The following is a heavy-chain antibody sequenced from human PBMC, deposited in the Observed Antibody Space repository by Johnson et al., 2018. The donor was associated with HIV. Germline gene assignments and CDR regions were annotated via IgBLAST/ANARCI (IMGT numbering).Heavy chain of an antibody. V-gene: IGHV3-30*04. Sequence: VQLVESGGGVVQPGRSLRLSCAASGFTFSSYAMHCVRQAPGKGLEWVAVISYDGSNKFYADSVKGRFTISRDNSKNTLYLQMNSLRSEDTAVYYCARSPSEQLVGGAFDICGQGTMVTVSS. D-gene: IGHD6-6*01. J-gene: IGHJ3*02. CDR2: ISYDGSNK. CDR1: GFTFSSYA. CDR3: ARSPSEQLVGGAFDI.